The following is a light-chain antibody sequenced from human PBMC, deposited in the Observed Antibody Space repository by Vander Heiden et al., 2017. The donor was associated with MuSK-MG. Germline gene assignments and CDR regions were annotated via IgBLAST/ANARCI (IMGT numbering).Light chain of an antibody. CDR2: AAS. CDR1: QGIRNA. CDR3: RQDNSDPLT. V-gene: IGKV1-17*01. Sequence: IKMTQSPSSLSASVGDRVTITCRASQGIRNALAWFQLKPGQAPKLLIYAASTLQSGVPSRFSGIGSGTEFTLTISSLQPEDFAAYFCRQDNSDPLTFGGGTTVEIK. J-gene: IGKJ4*01.